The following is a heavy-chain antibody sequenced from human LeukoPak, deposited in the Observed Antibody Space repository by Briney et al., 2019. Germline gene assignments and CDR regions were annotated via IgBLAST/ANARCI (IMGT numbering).Heavy chain of an antibody. J-gene: IGHJ5*02. CDR2: IYYSGST. D-gene: IGHD3-9*01. CDR3: ARLSGNYDILTGYYLASNWFDP. V-gene: IGHV4-59*08. CDR1: GGSISSYY. Sequence: PSETLSLTCTVPGGSISSYYWSWIRQPPGKGLEWIGYIYYSGSTNYNPSLKSRVTISVDTSKNQFSLKLSSVTAADTAVYYCARLSGNYDILTGYYLASNWFDPWGQGTLVTVSS.